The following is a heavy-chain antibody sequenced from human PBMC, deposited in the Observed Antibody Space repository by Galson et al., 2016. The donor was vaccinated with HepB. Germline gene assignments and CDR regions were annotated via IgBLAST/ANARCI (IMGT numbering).Heavy chain of an antibody. Sequence: QSGAEVKKPGESLKISCKGSGYSVTKYWIAWVRQTPGKGLEWMGIVYPGDYDTRDSPSFQGQVTLSADKSINTAYLQRRSLKASDTAMYYCERLRTTLRSDAFDIWGQGTMITVSS. V-gene: IGHV5-51*01. J-gene: IGHJ3*02. CDR1: GYSVTKYW. D-gene: IGHD2-15*01. CDR3: ERLRTTLRSDAFDI. CDR2: VYPGDYDT.